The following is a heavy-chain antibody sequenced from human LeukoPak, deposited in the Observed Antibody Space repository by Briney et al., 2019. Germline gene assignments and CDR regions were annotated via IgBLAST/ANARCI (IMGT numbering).Heavy chain of an antibody. J-gene: IGHJ3*02. CDR2: ISSSSSYI. Sequence: GGSLRLSCAASGFTFSSYSMNWVRQAPGKGLEWVSSISSSSSYIFYADSVKGRFTISRDNAKNSLYLQMNSLRAEDTAVYYCAREYYDSNKAPAFDIWGQGTMVTVSS. D-gene: IGHD3-22*01. V-gene: IGHV3-21*04. CDR1: GFTFSSYS. CDR3: AREYYDSNKAPAFDI.